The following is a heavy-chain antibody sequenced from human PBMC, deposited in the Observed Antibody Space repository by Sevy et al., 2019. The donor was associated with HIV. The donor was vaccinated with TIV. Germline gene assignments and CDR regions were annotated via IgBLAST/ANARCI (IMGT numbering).Heavy chain of an antibody. CDR3: AKAIGEYYYDSSGYSVYFDY. CDR1: GFTFSGYA. J-gene: IGHJ4*02. CDR2: ISGSGGST. D-gene: IGHD3-22*01. V-gene: IGHV3-23*01. Sequence: GGSLRLSCAASGFTFSGYAMSWVRQAPGKGLEWVSAISGSGGSTYYAHSVKGRFTISRDNSKNTLYLQMNSLRAEDTAVYYCAKAIGEYYYDSSGYSVYFDYWGQGTLVTVSS.